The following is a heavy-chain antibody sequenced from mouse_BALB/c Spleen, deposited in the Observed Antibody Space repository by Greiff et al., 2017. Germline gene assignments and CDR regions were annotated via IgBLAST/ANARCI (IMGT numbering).Heavy chain of an antibody. CDR1: GYAFSSYW. Sequence: VQLQQSGAELVRPGSSVKISCKASGYAFSSYWMNWVKQRPGQGLEWIGQIYPGDGDTNYNGKFKGKATLTADKSSSTAYMQLSSLTSEDSAVYFCARAITTGYYFDYWGQGTTLTVSS. CDR3: ARAITTGYYFDY. J-gene: IGHJ2*01. D-gene: IGHD1-1*01. CDR2: IYPGDGDT. V-gene: IGHV1-80*01.